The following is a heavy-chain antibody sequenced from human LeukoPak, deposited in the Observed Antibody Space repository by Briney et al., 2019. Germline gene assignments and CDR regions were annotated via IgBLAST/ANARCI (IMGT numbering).Heavy chain of an antibody. CDR2: IYYRGSP. D-gene: IGHD4-11*01. CDR3: ARSGGDSKVDY. CDR1: GGSISNYY. J-gene: IGHJ4*02. Sequence: VTVSLTCTVSGGSISNYYWNWIRQPPGKGLEWIGYIYYRGSPNYNPSLKSRVTISVDTPKNEFSLKLSSVTAADTAVYYCARSGGDSKVDYWGQGTLVSASS. V-gene: IGHV4-59*08.